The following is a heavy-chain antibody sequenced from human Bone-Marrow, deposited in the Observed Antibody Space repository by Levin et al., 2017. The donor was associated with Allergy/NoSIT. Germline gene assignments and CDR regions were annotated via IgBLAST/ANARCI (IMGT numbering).Heavy chain of an antibody. CDR2: ISTGGETP. J-gene: IGHJ4*02. V-gene: IGHV3-23*01. CDR3: AKDLWRGRRVAPGDS. CDR1: GFDFSSYA. Sequence: GESLKISCAASGFDFSSYAMNWVRQVPGQGLEWVSGISTGGETPYYADSVKGRFAISRDNSKNTLSLEMNSLSPDDTAAYFCAKDLWRGRRVAPGDSWGQGTLVTVAS. D-gene: IGHD3-10*01.